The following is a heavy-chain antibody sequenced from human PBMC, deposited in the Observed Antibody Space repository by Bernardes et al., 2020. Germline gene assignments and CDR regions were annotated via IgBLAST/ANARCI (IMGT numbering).Heavy chain of an antibody. CDR1: GGSFSGYY. CDR3: ALSADYYGSGRTYFDY. V-gene: IGHV4-34*01. J-gene: IGHJ4*02. D-gene: IGHD3-10*01. Sequence: SETLSLTCAVYGGSFSGYYWSWIRQPPGKGLEWIGEINHSGSTNYNPSLKSRVTISVDTSKNQFSLKLSSVTAADTAVYYCALSADYYGSGRTYFDYWGQGTLVTVSS. CDR2: INHSGST.